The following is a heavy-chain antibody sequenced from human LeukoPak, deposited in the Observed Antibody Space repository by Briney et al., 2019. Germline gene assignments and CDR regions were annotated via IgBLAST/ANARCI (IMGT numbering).Heavy chain of an antibody. Sequence: GGSLRLSCEASGFTFGTHAMTWVRQAPGKGLEWVSAIGASGVSAYYADSVMGRFTISRDNSKNTLYLQMYRLRAEDTAMYYCAKEPAVWGQGTLGTVSS. J-gene: IGHJ4*02. CDR2: IGASGVSA. CDR3: AKEPAV. V-gene: IGHV3-23*01. CDR1: GFTFGTHA. D-gene: IGHD1-14*01.